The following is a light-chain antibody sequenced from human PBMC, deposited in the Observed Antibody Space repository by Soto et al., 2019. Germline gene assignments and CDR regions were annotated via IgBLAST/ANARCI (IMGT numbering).Light chain of an antibody. V-gene: IGKV3-20*01. Sequence: EIVLTQSPGTLSLSPGERATLFCRASQSVSNNYLAWYQQKPGQAPRLLIYGASNRATGIPGRFSCSGSGTDFTLTISRLEPEDFAVYYCQQYGSSGTFGPGTKVDIK. CDR2: GAS. CDR3: QQYGSSGT. J-gene: IGKJ1*01. CDR1: QSVSNNY.